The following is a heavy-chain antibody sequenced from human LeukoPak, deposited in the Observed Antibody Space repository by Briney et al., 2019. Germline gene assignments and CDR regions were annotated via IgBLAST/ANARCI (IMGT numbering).Heavy chain of an antibody. Sequence: SETLSLTGTVSGGSISSGSYYWSWIRQPPGKELEWIGYIYYSGSTNYNPSLKSRVTISVDTSKNQFSLKLSSVTAADTAVYYCAREYSDYVLDYYYMDVWGKGTTVTISS. J-gene: IGHJ6*03. V-gene: IGHV4-61*01. CDR3: AREYSDYVLDYYYMDV. CDR1: GGSISSGSYY. D-gene: IGHD4-11*01. CDR2: IYYSGST.